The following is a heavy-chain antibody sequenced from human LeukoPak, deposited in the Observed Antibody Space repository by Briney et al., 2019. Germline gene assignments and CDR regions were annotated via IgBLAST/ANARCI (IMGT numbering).Heavy chain of an antibody. CDR2: VFSDGTT. CDR1: GFSVSSNY. J-gene: IGHJ4*02. D-gene: IGHD3-3*01. CDR3: ALTIFGVGGYFGY. Sequence: GGSLTLSCAASGFSVSSNYMSWVRQAPGKGLEWVSIVFSDGTTYYADSVRGRFTISRDNSKNTLYLQMNNLRAEDTAFYYCALTIFGVGGYFGYWGQGTLVTVSS. V-gene: IGHV3-53*01.